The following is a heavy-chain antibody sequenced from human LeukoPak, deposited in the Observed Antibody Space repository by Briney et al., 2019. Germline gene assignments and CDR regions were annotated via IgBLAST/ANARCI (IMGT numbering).Heavy chain of an antibody. Sequence: GRSLRLSCAASGFTFDDHAMHWVRQVRGMGLEWVSGISWNSGSVAYADSVKGRFTISRDNAKNSLYLQMNSLRAEDTALYYCAKDLPRRSSYYVFDYWGQGTLVTVSS. CDR2: ISWNSGSV. J-gene: IGHJ4*02. V-gene: IGHV3-9*01. CDR1: GFTFDDHA. D-gene: IGHD1-26*01. CDR3: AKDLPRRSSYYVFDY.